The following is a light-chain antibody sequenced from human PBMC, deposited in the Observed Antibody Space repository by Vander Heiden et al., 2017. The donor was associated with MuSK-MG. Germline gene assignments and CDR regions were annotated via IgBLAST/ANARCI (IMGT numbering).Light chain of an antibody. Sequence: DIQMTQSPSSLSASVGDRVTITCRASQGISNYLAWYQQKPGEVPELLIYSAYTLQSGVPSRFSGSGSGTDFTLTISSLQPEDVATYYCQNEQSALFTFGQGTKVDIK. CDR3: QNEQSALFT. CDR2: SAY. J-gene: IGKJ3*01. CDR1: QGISNY. V-gene: IGKV1-27*01.